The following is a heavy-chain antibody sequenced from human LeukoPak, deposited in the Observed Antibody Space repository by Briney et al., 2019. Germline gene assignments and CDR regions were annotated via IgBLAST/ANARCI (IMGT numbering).Heavy chain of an antibody. J-gene: IGHJ6*02. CDR2: MRWWSGSI. Sequence: SLSLFCAACGFTLDEYAMHWPRGSPGGGGVGVSGMRWWSGSIGYGDCVKGRITISRDNAKNSLYLQMNSLRAEDTALYYCAKDIAAAGGYYYYYGMDDWGQGATVTVSS. CDR1: GFTLDEYA. D-gene: IGHD6-13*01. V-gene: IGHV3-9*01. CDR3: AKDIAAAGGYYYYYGMDD.